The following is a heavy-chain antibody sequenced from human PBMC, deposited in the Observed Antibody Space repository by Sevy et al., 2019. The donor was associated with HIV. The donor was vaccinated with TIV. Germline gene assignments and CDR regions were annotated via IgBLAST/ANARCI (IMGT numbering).Heavy chain of an antibody. CDR1: GGSISSYY. CDR2: IYYSGST. J-gene: IGHJ4*02. V-gene: IGHV4-59*01. Sequence: SETLSLTCTVSGGSISSYYWSWIRQPPGKGLEWIGYIYYSGSTNYNPSLKSRVTISVDTSKNQFFLKLSSVTAADTAVYYCARVMSATTVYFDYWGQGTLVTVSS. D-gene: IGHD1-26*01. CDR3: ARVMSATTVYFDY.